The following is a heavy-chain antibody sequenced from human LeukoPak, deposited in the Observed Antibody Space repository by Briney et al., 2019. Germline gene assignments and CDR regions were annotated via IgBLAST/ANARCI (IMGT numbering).Heavy chain of an antibody. V-gene: IGHV3-48*01. J-gene: IGHJ4*02. D-gene: IGHD2-2*01. CDR3: APGYCSSTSCTHYFEY. CDR1: GFTFTSYS. CDR2: ISSSSSTI. Sequence: PGGSLRLSCAASGFTFTSYSMNWVRQAPGKGLEWVSYISSSSSTIYYADSVKGRFTISRDNAKNSLYLQMNSLRAEDTAVYYCAPGYCSSTSCTHYFEYWGQGTLVTVSS.